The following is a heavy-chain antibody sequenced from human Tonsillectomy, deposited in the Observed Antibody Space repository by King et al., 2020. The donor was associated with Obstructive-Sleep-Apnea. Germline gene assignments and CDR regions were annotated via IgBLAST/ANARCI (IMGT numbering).Heavy chain of an antibody. CDR3: ARDSCGGDCYPFGDAFDI. Sequence: QLQESGPGLVKPSQTLSLTCIVSGGSITSGSHYWSWIRQHPGKGLEWVGYIYYSGSTYYNPSLKSRVTISVDTSKNQFSLKLTSVTAADTAVYYCARDSCGGDCYPFGDAFDIWGQGTMVTVSS. CDR1: GGSITSGSHY. CDR2: IYYSGST. V-gene: IGHV4-31*03. J-gene: IGHJ3*02. D-gene: IGHD2-21*02.